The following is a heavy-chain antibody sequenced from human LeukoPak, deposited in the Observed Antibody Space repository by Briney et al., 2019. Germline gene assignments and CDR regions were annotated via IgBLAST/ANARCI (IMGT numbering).Heavy chain of an antibody. CDR1: GYTXTGYY. D-gene: IGHD6-6*01. V-gene: IGHV1-2*02. Sequence: GASVKVSCKAPGYTXTGYYMHWVRQAPGQGLEWMGWINPNSGGTNYAQKFQGRVTMTRDTSISTAYMELSRLRSDDTAVYYCARTWPIAARRFDYWGQGTLVTVSS. J-gene: IGHJ4*02. CDR2: INPNSGGT. CDR3: ARTWPIAARRFDY.